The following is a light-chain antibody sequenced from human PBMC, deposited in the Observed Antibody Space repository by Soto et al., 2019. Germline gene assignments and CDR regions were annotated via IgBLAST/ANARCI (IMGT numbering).Light chain of an antibody. J-gene: IGLJ1*01. CDR1: SSGVGTYRL. CDR3: CSSAPSRTVV. CDR2: EGT. V-gene: IGLV2-23*01. Sequence: QSALTQPASVSGSPGQSITISCTGSSSGVGTYRLVSWYQCHPGKVPKLIIYEGTERPSGVSNRFSGSEPGNTASLTISGLQAEDEADYYCCSSAPSRTVVFGTGTKLTVL.